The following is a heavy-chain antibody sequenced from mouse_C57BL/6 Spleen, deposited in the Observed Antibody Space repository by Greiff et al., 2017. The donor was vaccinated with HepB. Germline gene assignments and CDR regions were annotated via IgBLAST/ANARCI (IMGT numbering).Heavy chain of an antibody. J-gene: IGHJ2*01. CDR3: TRRDYYYGSPFDY. CDR2: IDPETGGT. V-gene: IGHV1-15*01. Sequence: VQLQQSGAELVRPGASVTLSCKASGYTFTDYEMHWVKQTPVHGLEWIGAIDPETGGTAYNQKFKGKAILTADKSSSTAYMELRSLTSEDSAVYYCTRRDYYYGSPFDYWGQGTTLTVSS. CDR1: GYTFTDYE. D-gene: IGHD1-1*01.